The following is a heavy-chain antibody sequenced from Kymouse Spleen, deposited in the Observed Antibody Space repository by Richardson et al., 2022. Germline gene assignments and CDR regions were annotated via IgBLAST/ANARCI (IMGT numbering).Heavy chain of an antibody. V-gene: IGHV4-34*01. J-gene: IGHJ4*02. CDR2: INHSGST. CDR1: GGSFSGYY. Sequence: QVQLQQWGAGLLKPSETLSLTCAVYGGSFSGYYWSWIRQPPGKGLEWIGEINHSGSTNYNPSLKSRVTISVDTSKNQFSLKLSSVTAADTAVYYCAFSGSGSPLFDYWGQGTLVTVSS. CDR3: AFSGSGSPLFDY. D-gene: IGHD3-10*01.